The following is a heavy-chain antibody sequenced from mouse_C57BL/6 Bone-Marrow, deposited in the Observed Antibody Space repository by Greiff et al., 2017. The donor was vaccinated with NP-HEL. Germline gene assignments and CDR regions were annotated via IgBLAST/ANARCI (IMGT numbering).Heavy chain of an antibody. CDR2: ISSGSSTI. CDR1: GFTFSDCG. V-gene: IGHV5-17*01. CDR3: ARGSYWYCDV. J-gene: IGHJ1*03. D-gene: IGHD1-1*01. Sequence: EVQGVESGGGLVKPGGSLKLSCAASGFTFSDCGMHWVRQAPEKGLEWVAYISSGSSTIYSAATVQGRFTISRDNAKTTLFLQMTSLRSEDTAMYYCARGSYWYCDVWGTGTTVTVSS.